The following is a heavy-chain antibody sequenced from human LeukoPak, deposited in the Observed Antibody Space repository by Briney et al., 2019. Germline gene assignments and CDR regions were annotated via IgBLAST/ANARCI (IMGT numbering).Heavy chain of an antibody. D-gene: IGHD3-22*01. V-gene: IGHV4-59*01. CDR3: ARLSGYSSGHYYSDY. CDR1: GGSISSDY. CDR2: IYYRGST. J-gene: IGHJ4*02. Sequence: SETPSLTCTVSGGSISSDYWSWIRQPPGKGLEWIGYIYYRGSTNYNPSLKSRVTISVDTSKNQFSLKLSSVTAADTAVYYCARLSGYSSGHYYSDYWGQGTLVTVSS.